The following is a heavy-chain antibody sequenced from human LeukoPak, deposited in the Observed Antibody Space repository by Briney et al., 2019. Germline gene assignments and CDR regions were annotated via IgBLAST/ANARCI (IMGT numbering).Heavy chain of an antibody. D-gene: IGHD3-3*01. CDR1: GFTFSRYA. CDR2: FDPEDGKT. J-gene: IGHJ5*02. V-gene: IGHV1-24*01. CDR3: ATVITISRFDP. Sequence: PGGSLRLSCAASGFTFSRYALHWVRQAPGKGLEWMGGFDPEDGKTIYAQKFQGRVTMTEDTSTDTAYMELSSLRSEDTAMYYCATVITISRFDPWGQGTLVTVSS.